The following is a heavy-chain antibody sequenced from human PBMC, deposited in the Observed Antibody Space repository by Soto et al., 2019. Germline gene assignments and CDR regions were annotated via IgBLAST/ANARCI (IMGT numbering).Heavy chain of an antibody. D-gene: IGHD3-3*01. CDR2: ISYDGSNK. CDR1: GFTFSSYA. Sequence: PGGSLRLSCAASGFTFSSYAMHWVRQAPGKGLEWVAVISYDGSNKHYADSVKGRFTISRDNSKNTLYLQMNSLRAEDTAVYYCARGYHFTIFGVVRNGMDVWGQGTTVTVSS. V-gene: IGHV3-30-3*01. CDR3: ARGYHFTIFGVVRNGMDV. J-gene: IGHJ6*02.